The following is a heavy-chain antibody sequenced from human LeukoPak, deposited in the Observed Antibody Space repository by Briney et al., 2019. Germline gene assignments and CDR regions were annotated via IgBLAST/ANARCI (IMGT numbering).Heavy chain of an antibody. V-gene: IGHV3-7*01. CDR2: INPDGSQK. J-gene: IGHJ4*01. D-gene: IGHD3-22*01. CDR3: ATSAHSSGND. Sequence: GGSLRLSCAASGFTFSNAWMSWVRQAPGKGLECVANINPDGSQKYYLDSVKGRFTISRDNAKNALYLEMNSLRAEDTALYYCATSAHSSGNDWGHGTLVTVSS. CDR1: GFTFSNAW.